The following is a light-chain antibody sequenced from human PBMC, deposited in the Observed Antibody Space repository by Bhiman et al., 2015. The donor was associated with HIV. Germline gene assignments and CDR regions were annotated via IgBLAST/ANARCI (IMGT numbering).Light chain of an antibody. V-gene: IGLV2-23*02. CDR2: DVT. CDR1: SLDIGRYDF. Sequence: QSALTQPASVSGSPGQSISISCTGTSLDIGRYDFVSWYQQQPGKAPKVIIYDVTERPSGVSSRFSGSKFGNTASLTITGLQAEDEADYYCCSYAGSRVFGTGTKVTVL. CDR3: CSYAGSRV. J-gene: IGLJ1*01.